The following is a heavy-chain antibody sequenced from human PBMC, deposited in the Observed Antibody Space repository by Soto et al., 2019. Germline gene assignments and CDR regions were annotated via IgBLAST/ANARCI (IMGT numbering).Heavy chain of an antibody. CDR3: AKDYYYDSSGYYHDAFDI. Sequence: GGSLRLSCAASGFTFSSYAMSWVRQAPGKGLEWVSAISGSGGSTYYADSVKGRFTISRDNSKNTLYLQMNSLRAEDTAVYYCAKDYYYDSSGYYHDAFDIWGQGTMVTVSS. CDR2: ISGSGGST. D-gene: IGHD3-22*01. J-gene: IGHJ3*02. V-gene: IGHV3-23*01. CDR1: GFTFSSYA.